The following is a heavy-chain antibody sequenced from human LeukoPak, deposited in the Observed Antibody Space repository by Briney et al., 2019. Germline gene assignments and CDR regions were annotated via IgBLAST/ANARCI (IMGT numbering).Heavy chain of an antibody. J-gene: IGHJ4*02. Sequence: PGGSLRLSCAASGFTFSSYSMNWVRQAPGKGLEWVSYISSGGSVIYYADSVKGRFTISRDNAKNSLFLQMNSLRVEDTAIYYCTRVPYGDYWSSDYWGQGTLVTVSS. CDR1: GFTFSSYS. D-gene: IGHD4-17*01. CDR2: ISSGGSVI. V-gene: IGHV3-48*04. CDR3: TRVPYGDYWSSDY.